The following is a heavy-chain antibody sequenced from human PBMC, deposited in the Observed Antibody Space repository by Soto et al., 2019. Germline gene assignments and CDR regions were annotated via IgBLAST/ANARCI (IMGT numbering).Heavy chain of an antibody. CDR2: IYYSGST. Sequence: SETLSLTCTVSGGSINSYYWSWIRQPPGKGLEWIGYIYYSGSTNSNPSLKSRVTISVDTSRNQFSLRLSSVTAADTAVYYCAREAAVGGMPFDYWGQGTLLTVSS. V-gene: IGHV4-59*01. J-gene: IGHJ4*02. CDR1: GGSINSYY. CDR3: AREAAVGGMPFDY. D-gene: IGHD6-19*01.